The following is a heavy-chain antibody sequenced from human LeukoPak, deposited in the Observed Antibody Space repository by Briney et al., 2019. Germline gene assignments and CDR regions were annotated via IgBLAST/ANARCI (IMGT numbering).Heavy chain of an antibody. V-gene: IGHV1-24*01. CDR1: GYTLTELS. Sequence: GASVKVSCKVSGYTLTELSIHWVRQAPGKGLEWMGGFDPEDGETIYAQRFQGRVTMTEDTSTDTAHMELSSLRSEDAAVYYCATVSYYYDSSGYQGYFQHWGQGTLVTVSS. CDR3: ATVSYYYDSSGYQGYFQH. D-gene: IGHD3-22*01. CDR2: FDPEDGET. J-gene: IGHJ1*01.